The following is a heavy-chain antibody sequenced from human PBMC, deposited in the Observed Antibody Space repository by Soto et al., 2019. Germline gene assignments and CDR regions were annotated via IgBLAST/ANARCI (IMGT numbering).Heavy chain of an antibody. CDR2: ISGNGGRT. Sequence: EVQLLESGGGLVQPGGSLRLSCAASGFTFSIPAMNWVRQAPGKGLEWVAGISGNGGRTLYADSVKGRFTISRDNSKNTLYLQMSSLRAEDTAVYYCVRESSVGSYWYLDLWGRGTLVTVSS. CDR1: GFTFSIPA. V-gene: IGHV3-23*01. D-gene: IGHD2-15*01. CDR3: VRESSVGSYWYLDL. J-gene: IGHJ2*01.